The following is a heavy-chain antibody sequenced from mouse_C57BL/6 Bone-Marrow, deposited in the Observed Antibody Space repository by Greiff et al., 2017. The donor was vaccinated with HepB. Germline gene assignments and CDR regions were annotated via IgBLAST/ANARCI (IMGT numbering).Heavy chain of an antibody. CDR1: GFNIKDYY. V-gene: IGHV14-2*01. D-gene: IGHD1-2*01. Sequence: EVKLVESGAELVKPGASVKLSCTASGFNIKDYYMHWVKQRTEQGLEWIGRIDPEDGETKYAPKFQGKATITADTSSNTAYLQHSSLTSEDPAVYYCASCYGGWYFDVWGTGTTVTVSS. CDR2: IDPEDGET. J-gene: IGHJ1*03. CDR3: ASCYGGWYFDV.